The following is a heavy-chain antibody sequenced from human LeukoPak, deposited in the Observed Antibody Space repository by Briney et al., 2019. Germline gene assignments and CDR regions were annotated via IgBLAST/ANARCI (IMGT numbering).Heavy chain of an antibody. J-gene: IGHJ4*02. V-gene: IGHV4-30-2*01. CDR1: GGSISSGGYS. CDR2: IYHNGNT. CDR3: ASGGYSYGFDY. Sequence: PSETLSLTCAVSGGSISSGGYSWSWIRQPPGKGLEWIGYIYHNGNTYYSPSLKSRVTISVDRSKNQLSLRLSSVTAADTAMYYCASGGYSYGFDYWGQGTLVTVSS. D-gene: IGHD5-18*01.